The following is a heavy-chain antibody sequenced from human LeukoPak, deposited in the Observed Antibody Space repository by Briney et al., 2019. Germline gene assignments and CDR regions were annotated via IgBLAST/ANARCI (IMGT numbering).Heavy chain of an antibody. V-gene: IGHV3-15*01. D-gene: IGHD5-12*01. CDR2: IKSKTDGGTT. Sequence: GGSLRLSCAASGFTFSNAWMSWVRQAPGKGLEWVGRIKSKTDGGTTDYAAPVKGRFTISRDDSKNMLYLQMNSLKTEDTAVYYCTTRGIVATITSRLIDYWGQGTLVTVSS. CDR1: GFTFSNAW. CDR3: TTRGIVATITSRLIDY. J-gene: IGHJ4*02.